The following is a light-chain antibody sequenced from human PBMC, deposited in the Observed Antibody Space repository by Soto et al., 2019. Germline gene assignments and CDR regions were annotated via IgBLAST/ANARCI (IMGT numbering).Light chain of an antibody. CDR1: QSISNSY. Sequence: EIMLTQSPGTLSLSPGERATLSCRASQSISNSYLAWYQQMPGQAPRLLIYGASSRAPGIPDRFSGSGTRADFTLTISRLEPEDFAVYYCQQYGGSPLTFGGGTKVDIK. J-gene: IGKJ4*01. CDR3: QQYGGSPLT. CDR2: GAS. V-gene: IGKV3-20*01.